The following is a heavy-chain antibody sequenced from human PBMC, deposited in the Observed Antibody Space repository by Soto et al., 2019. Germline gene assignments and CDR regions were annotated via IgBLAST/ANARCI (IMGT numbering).Heavy chain of an antibody. D-gene: IGHD3-3*01. V-gene: IGHV3-53*04. J-gene: IGHJ6*02. CDR1: GFTVSSNY. CDR3: AKDLVRYYDFWSGYSGMDV. Sequence: GGSLRLSCAASGFTVSSNYMSWVRQAPGKGLEWVSVIYSGGSTYYADSVKGRFTISRHNSKNTLYLQMNSLRAEDTAVYYCAKDLVRYYDFWSGYSGMDVWGQGTTVTVSS. CDR2: IYSGGST.